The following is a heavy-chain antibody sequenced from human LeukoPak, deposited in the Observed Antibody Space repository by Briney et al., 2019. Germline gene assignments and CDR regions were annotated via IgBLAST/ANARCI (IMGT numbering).Heavy chain of an antibody. CDR2: LSGSGSSA. D-gene: IGHD3-9*01. CDR3: AKGLTNLGDD. CDR1: GFTFSTYA. V-gene: IGHV3-23*01. J-gene: IGHJ4*02. Sequence: GGSLRLSCAASGFTFSTYAMSWVRQAPGKGLEWVSGLSGSGSSAYYADSVKGRFTISRDNSKNTLYLQMNSLRPEDTAVYYCAKGLTNLGDDWGQGTLVTVSS.